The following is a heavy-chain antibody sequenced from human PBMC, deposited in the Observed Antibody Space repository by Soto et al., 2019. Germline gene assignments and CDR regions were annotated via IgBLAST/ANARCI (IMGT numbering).Heavy chain of an antibody. CDR3: AKDLYYDSSGYYYQRGFDY. V-gene: IGHV3-23*01. J-gene: IGHJ4*02. Sequence: EVQLLESGGGLVQPGGSLRLSCAASGFTFSSYAMSWVRQAPGKGLEWVSAISGSGGSTYYADSVKGRFTISRDNSKNTLYLQMNSLRAEDTAVYYCAKDLYYDSSGYYYQRGFDYWGQGTLVTVSS. CDR1: GFTFSSYA. D-gene: IGHD3-22*01. CDR2: ISGSGGST.